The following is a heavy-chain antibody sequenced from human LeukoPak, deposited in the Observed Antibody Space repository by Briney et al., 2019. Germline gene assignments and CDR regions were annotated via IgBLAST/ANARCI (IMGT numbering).Heavy chain of an antibody. D-gene: IGHD2-2*02. CDR3: VKGGTIPGRPPGD. Sequence: PGGSLRLSCAASGFTFDDYAMHWVRQAPGKGLEWVSGISWNSGSIGYADSVKGRFTISRDNAKNSLYLQMNSLRAEDTALYYCVKGGTIPGRPPGDWGQGTLVTVSS. J-gene: IGHJ4*02. CDR2: ISWNSGSI. V-gene: IGHV3-9*01. CDR1: GFTFDDYA.